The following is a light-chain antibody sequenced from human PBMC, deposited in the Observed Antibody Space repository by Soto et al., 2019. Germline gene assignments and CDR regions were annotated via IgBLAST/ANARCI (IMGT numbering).Light chain of an antibody. J-gene: IGKJ1*01. CDR3: QQYLTSPKT. Sequence: PRDRATLSCRASQSVSSSNFAWYQQKPAQAPRLLIYGASRRAPGIPERFSGSGSGTDFTLTISRLEPEDFAVYYCQQYLTSPKTFGQGTKVDIK. CDR1: QSVSSSN. V-gene: IGKV3-20*01. CDR2: GAS.